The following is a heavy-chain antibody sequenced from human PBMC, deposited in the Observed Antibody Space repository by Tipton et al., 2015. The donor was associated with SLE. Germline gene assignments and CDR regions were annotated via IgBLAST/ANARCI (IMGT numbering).Heavy chain of an antibody. Sequence: SLRLSCAASGFSFNHYGIHWVRQAPGKGLEWVALIRNDGTNKYYGDSVKGRFTISRDNSKNTMYLQMNSLRAEDTAVYYCAKDRFSTDSYFDYWGQGTLVTVSS. CDR1: GFSFNHYG. D-gene: IGHD3-10*01. V-gene: IGHV3-30*02. CDR3: AKDRFSTDSYFDY. CDR2: IRNDGTNK. J-gene: IGHJ4*02.